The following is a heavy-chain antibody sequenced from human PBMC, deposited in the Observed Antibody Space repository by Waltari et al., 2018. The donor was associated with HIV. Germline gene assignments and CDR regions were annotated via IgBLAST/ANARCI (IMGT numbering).Heavy chain of an antibody. CDR1: GFTFDDYA. V-gene: IGHV3-9*01. Sequence: EVQLVESGGGLVQPGRSLRLACAASGFTFDDYAMNWVRQPPGKGLEWVSGISWNSGSIDYADSVKGRFTISRDNTKNSLYLQMNSVRAEDTALYYCAKDRGPFIAVAGTWGQGTLVTVSS. CDR3: AKDRGPFIAVAGT. CDR2: ISWNSGSI. D-gene: IGHD6-19*01. J-gene: IGHJ5*02.